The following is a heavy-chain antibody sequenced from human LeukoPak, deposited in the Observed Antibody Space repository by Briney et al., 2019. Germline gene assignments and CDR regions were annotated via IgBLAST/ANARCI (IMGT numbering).Heavy chain of an antibody. V-gene: IGHV4-38-2*02. J-gene: IGHJ6*03. CDR1: GYSISSGYY. CDR3: ARFPGGAEYRHYYYMDV. D-gene: IGHD1-14*01. Sequence: SETLSLTCTVSGYSISSGYYWGWIRQPPGKGLEWIGSIYHSGSTHYNPSLKSRVTISVDTSKNQFSLKLNSVTAADTAVYYCARFPGGAEYRHYYYMDVWGKGTTVTVSS. CDR2: IYHSGST.